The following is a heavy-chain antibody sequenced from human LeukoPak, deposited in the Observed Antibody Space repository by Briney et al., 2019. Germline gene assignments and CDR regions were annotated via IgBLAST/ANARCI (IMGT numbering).Heavy chain of an antibody. CDR1: GFTFSSYG. J-gene: IGHJ4*02. CDR3: ARGSNGGAPSPYYFDY. V-gene: IGHV3-33*01. CDR2: IWYDGSNK. Sequence: GGSLRLSCAASGFTFSSYGMHWVRQAPGKGLEWVAVIWYDGSNKYYADSVKGRFTISRDNSKNTLYLRMNSLRAEDTAVYYCARGSNGGAPSPYYFDYWGQGTLVTVSS. D-gene: IGHD3-16*01.